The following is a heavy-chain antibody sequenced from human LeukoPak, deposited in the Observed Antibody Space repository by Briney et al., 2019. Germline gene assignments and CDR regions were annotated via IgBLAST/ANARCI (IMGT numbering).Heavy chain of an antibody. D-gene: IGHD2-15*01. CDR3: ARGLYCSGGSCYSRPFDY. CDR2: VNSDGSTT. J-gene: IGHJ4*02. CDR1: GFTFNTYG. Sequence: GRSLRLSCAAFGFTFNTYGMNWVRQAPGKGLVWVSSVNSDGSTTTYADSVKGRFTISRDNAKNTLHLQMNSLRAEDTAVYYCARGLYCSGGSCYSRPFDYWGQGTLVTVSS. V-gene: IGHV3-74*01.